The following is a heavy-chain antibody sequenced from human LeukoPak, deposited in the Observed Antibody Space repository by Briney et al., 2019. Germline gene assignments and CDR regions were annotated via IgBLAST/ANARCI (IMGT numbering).Heavy chain of an antibody. CDR2: IYYSGST. Sequence: PSETLSLTCTVSGGSISSGDYSWSWIRQPPGKGLEWIGYIYYSGSTYYNPSLKSRVTISVDTSKNQFSLKLSSVTAADTAVYYCARGYGDPTRGLDYWGQGTLVTVSP. V-gene: IGHV4-30-4*01. CDR3: ARGYGDPTRGLDY. CDR1: GGSISSGDYS. D-gene: IGHD4-17*01. J-gene: IGHJ4*02.